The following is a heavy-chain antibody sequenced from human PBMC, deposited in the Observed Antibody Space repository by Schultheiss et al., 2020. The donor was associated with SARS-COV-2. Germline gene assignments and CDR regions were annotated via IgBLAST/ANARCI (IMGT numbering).Heavy chain of an antibody. CDR3: TTDLLQQLGRYYYYGMDV. CDR2: IRSKAYGGTT. CDR1: GFTFSDAW. Sequence: GGSLRLSCAASGFTFSDAWMSWVRQAPGKGLEWVGFIRSKAYGGTTEYAASVKDRFTISRDDSKSIAYLQMNSLKTEDTAVYYCTTDLLQQLGRYYYYGMDVWGQGTTVTVSS. V-gene: IGHV3-49*04. J-gene: IGHJ6*02. D-gene: IGHD6-13*01.